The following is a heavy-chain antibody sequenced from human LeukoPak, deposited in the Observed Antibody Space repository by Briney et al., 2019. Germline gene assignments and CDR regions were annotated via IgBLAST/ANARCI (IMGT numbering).Heavy chain of an antibody. V-gene: IGHV4-34*01. Sequence: EPSETLSLTCAVYGGSFSGYYWSWIRQPPGKGLEWIGEINHSGSTNYNPSLKSRVTISVDTSKNQFSLKLSSVTAADTAVYYCARDRYSSSWYPYYGMDVWSQGTTVTVSS. J-gene: IGHJ6*02. D-gene: IGHD6-13*01. CDR1: GGSFSGYY. CDR2: INHSGST. CDR3: ARDRYSSSWYPYYGMDV.